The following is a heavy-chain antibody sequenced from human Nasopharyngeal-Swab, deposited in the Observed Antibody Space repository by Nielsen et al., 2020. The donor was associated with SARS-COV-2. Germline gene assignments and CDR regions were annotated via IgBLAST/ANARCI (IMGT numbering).Heavy chain of an antibody. CDR2: ISYDGANK. Sequence: VGEAPGKGLEWVGLISYDGANKHYADSVKGRISISRNNSNNTLYLEMNTLRAEDTAIYYCARVSSRRFTFDYWGQGALVTVSS. CDR3: ARVSSRRFTFDY. J-gene: IGHJ4*02. D-gene: IGHD3-16*01. V-gene: IGHV3-30-3*01.